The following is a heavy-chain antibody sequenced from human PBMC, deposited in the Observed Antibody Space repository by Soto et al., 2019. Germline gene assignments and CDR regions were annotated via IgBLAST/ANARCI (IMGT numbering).Heavy chain of an antibody. V-gene: IGHV1-18*04. J-gene: IGHJ4*02. D-gene: IGHD1-7*01. Sequence: QVQLVQSAPEVKGPGDSVKVSCKTSGYTFTSYPYSWVRQAPGQGLQWMGWVNSYDGTTKVAQQFRDRISLTADKSAATVFMELRRLTSDDTAVYYCAREYYGTTTWIDYWGQGTLVAVSS. CDR1: GYTFTSYP. CDR2: VNSYDGTT. CDR3: AREYYGTTTWIDY.